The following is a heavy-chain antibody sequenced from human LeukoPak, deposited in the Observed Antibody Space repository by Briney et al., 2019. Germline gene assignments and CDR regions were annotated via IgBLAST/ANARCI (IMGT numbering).Heavy chain of an antibody. CDR3: AKDGFGSLGYCSSTSCPYYFDY. Sequence: GGSLRLSCAASGFTFSSYGMHWVRQAPGKGLEWVAVISYDGSNKYCADSVKGRFTISRDNSKNTLYLQMNSLRAEDTAVYYCAKDGFGSLGYCSSTSCPYYFDYWGQGTLVTVSS. J-gene: IGHJ4*02. V-gene: IGHV3-30*18. CDR2: ISYDGSNK. CDR1: GFTFSSYG. D-gene: IGHD2-2*01.